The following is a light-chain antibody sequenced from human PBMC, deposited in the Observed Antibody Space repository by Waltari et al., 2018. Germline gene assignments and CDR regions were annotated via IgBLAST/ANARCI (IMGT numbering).Light chain of an antibody. Sequence: DIVMTQSPDSLAVSLGERATINCKSTQSLLNTANNKNYFGWYQQKPGRPPQVLIYWGSTRESGVPDRFSGSGSGTDFNLTITSLQAEDVAVYYCHQYHDIPYTFGQGTKVEIK. V-gene: IGKV4-1*01. CDR3: HQYHDIPYT. CDR1: QSLLNTANNKNY. J-gene: IGKJ2*01. CDR2: WGS.